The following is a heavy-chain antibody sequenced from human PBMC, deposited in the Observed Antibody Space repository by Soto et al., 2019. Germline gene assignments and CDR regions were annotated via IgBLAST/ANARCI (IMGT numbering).Heavy chain of an antibody. J-gene: IGHJ4*02. CDR1: GGTFSSYT. CDR2: IIPILGIA. CDR3: ARDRYDYEFWSAHWDY. D-gene: IGHD3-3*01. Sequence: QVQLVQSGAEVKKPGSSVKVSCKASGGTFSSYTISWVRQAPGQGLEWMGRIIPILGIANYAQKFQGRVTITADKSTSTAYMELSSLRSEDTAVYYCARDRYDYEFWSAHWDYWGQGTLVTVSS. V-gene: IGHV1-69*08.